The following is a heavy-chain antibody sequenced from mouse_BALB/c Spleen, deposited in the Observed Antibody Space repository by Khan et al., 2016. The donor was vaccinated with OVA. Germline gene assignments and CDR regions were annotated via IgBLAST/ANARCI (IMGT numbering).Heavy chain of an antibody. Sequence: QVQLKQSGAELVRPGVSVKISCKGSGYTFTDYAMHWVKQSHAKSLEWIGVISTYYGDANYNQKFKDKATMTVDKSSSTAYMELARLTSEDSAIYYCARSHSGFAYWGQGTLVTVS. CDR1: GYTFTDYA. V-gene: IGHV1S137*01. J-gene: IGHJ3*01. CDR2: ISTYYGDA. CDR3: ARSHSGFAY.